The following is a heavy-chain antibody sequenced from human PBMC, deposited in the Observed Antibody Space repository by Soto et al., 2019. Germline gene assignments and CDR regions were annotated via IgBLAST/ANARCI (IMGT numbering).Heavy chain of an antibody. CDR2: INHSGST. CDR3: ARGEPLYGLPKRTFDY. J-gene: IGHJ4*02. D-gene: IGHD3-16*01. V-gene: IGHV4-34*01. CDR1: GGSFSGYY. Sequence: SETLSLTCAVYGGSFSGYYWSWIRQPPGKGLEWIGEINHSGSTNYNPSLKSRVTISVDTSKNQFSLKLSSVTAADTAVYYCARGEPLYGLPKRTFDYWGQGTLVTVSS.